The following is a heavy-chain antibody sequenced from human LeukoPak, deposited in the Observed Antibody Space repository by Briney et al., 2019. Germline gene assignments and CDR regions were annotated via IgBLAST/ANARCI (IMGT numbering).Heavy chain of an antibody. CDR2: IYHSGST. J-gene: IGHJ5*02. CDR3: ARDGRRRGYRGALT. Sequence: SETLSLTCTVSGGSISNYYWTWIRQPPGKGLEWVGYIYHSGSTYYNPSLKSRVTISVDTSKNQFSLKLSSVTAADTAVYYCARDGRRRGYRGALTWGQGTLVTVSS. V-gene: IGHV4-59*12. D-gene: IGHD3-3*01. CDR1: GGSISNYY.